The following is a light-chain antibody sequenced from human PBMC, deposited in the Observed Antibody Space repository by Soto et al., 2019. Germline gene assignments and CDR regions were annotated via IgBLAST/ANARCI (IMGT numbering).Light chain of an antibody. CDR1: QGIRKD. Sequence: DFQMTQSPSSLSASVGDRVTITCRASQGIRKDLGWYQQKPGKAPKRLLYAASSLQGGVPSRFSGSGSGTEFTLTISSLQPEDSATYYCLQNNNSPLTFGQGTKVEIK. CDR3: LQNNNSPLT. J-gene: IGKJ1*01. V-gene: IGKV1-17*01. CDR2: AAS.